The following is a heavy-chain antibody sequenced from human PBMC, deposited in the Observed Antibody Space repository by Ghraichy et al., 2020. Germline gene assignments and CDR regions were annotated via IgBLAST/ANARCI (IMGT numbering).Heavy chain of an antibody. J-gene: IGHJ4*02. Sequence: SCAASGFTFSTYAMSWVRQAPGKGPEWVSAISGNGASTNYADSVRGRFTISRDNSKNTLYLQMNSLRVEETAVYYCAKKFYYGSESTSDLFDYWGQGTLVIVSS. CDR1: GFTFSTYA. CDR2: ISGNGAST. V-gene: IGHV3-23*01. D-gene: IGHD3-10*01. CDR3: AKKFYYGSESTSDLFDY.